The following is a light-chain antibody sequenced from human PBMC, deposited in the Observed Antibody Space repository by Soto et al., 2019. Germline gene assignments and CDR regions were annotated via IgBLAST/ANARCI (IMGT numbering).Light chain of an antibody. CDR3: QQTNTFFPLT. CDR1: QGISNW. V-gene: IGKV1-12*01. CDR2: AAS. Sequence: DIQMTQSPSSVPASVGDRVTITCRASQGISNWFAWYQQQPGKAPKLLIYAASSLQSGVPSRFSGGGSGTHFTLISSSLQPEDFATYYCQQTNTFFPLTFGGGTKVEIK. J-gene: IGKJ4*02.